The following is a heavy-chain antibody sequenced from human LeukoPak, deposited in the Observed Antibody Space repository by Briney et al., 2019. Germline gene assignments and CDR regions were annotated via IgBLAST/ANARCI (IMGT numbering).Heavy chain of an antibody. D-gene: IGHD1-26*01. CDR2: IIWNSGSI. J-gene: IGHJ4*02. V-gene: IGHV3-9*01. CDR3: AKDISVGATPYYFDY. CDR1: GFTLDDYA. Sequence: PGRSLRLSCAASGFTLDDYAMHWVRQAPGKGLEWVSGIIWNSGSIGYADSVKGRFTISRDNAKNSLYLQMNSLRAEDTALYYCAKDISVGATPYYFDYWGQGTLVTVSS.